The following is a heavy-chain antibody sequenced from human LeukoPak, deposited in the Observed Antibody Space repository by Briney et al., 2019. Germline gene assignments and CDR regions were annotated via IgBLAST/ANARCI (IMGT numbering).Heavy chain of an antibody. CDR3: ARGGFNYYYYYYMDV. V-gene: IGHV1-8*01. J-gene: IGHJ6*03. CDR1: GYTFTSYD. Sequence: ASVKVSCKASGYTFTSYDINWVRQATGQGLEWMGWMNPNSGNTGYAQKFQGRVTMTRNTSISTAYMELSSLRSEDTAVYYCARGGFNYYYYYYMDVWGKGTTVTISS. CDR2: MNPNSGNT.